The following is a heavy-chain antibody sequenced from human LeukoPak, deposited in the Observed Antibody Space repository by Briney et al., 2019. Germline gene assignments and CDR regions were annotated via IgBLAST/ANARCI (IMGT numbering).Heavy chain of an antibody. CDR1: GYTFTGYY. Sequence: ASVKVSCKASGYTFTGYYMHWVRQAPGQGLEWIGWINPNSGGTNYAQKFQGRVTMTRDTSISTAYMELSRLRSDDTAVYYCARVGLELLGQFDYWGQGTLVTVSS. V-gene: IGHV1-2*02. J-gene: IGHJ4*02. D-gene: IGHD1-7*01. CDR3: ARVGLELLGQFDY. CDR2: INPNSGGT.